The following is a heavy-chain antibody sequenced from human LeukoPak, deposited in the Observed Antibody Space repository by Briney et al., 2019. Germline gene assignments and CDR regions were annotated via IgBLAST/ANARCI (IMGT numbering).Heavy chain of an antibody. Sequence: KPSETLSLTCTVSGGSISSSSYYWGWIRQPPGKGLEWIGSIYYSGSTYYNPSLKSRVTISVDTSKNQFSLKLSSVTAADTAVYYCARDQAPSGSYTGDWFDPWGQGTLVTVSS. CDR3: ARDQAPSGSYTGDWFDP. CDR2: IYYSGST. CDR1: GGSISSSSYY. D-gene: IGHD1-26*01. J-gene: IGHJ5*02. V-gene: IGHV4-39*07.